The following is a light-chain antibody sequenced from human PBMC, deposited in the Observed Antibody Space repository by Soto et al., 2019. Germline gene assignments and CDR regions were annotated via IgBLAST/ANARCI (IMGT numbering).Light chain of an antibody. CDR1: SSDVGGYNY. J-gene: IGLJ2*01. Sequence: QSVLTQPPSASGSPGQSVTISCTGTSSDVGGYNYVSWYQQHPGKAPKLMIYEVSKRPSGVPDRFSGSKSGNTASLTVSGLQAEDEADYYCSSDAGSTVVFGGGTQLTVL. CDR3: SSDAGSTVV. V-gene: IGLV2-8*01. CDR2: EVS.